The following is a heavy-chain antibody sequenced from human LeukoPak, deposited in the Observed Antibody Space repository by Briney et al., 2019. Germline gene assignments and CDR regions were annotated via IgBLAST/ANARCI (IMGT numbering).Heavy chain of an antibody. J-gene: IGHJ5*02. CDR1: GGTFNSYA. CDR3: ARGAHSGSYSSWFHP. D-gene: IGHD3-10*01. CDR2: IIPMFAPA. V-gene: IGHV1-69*05. Sequence: SVNVSCTASGGTFNSYAITWVRQAPGQGLEWMGGIIPMFAPARYAQNFQGRVTITTDESTSTAYMELSSLKSEDTAVYYCARGAHSGSYSSWFHPWGQGTLVTVSS.